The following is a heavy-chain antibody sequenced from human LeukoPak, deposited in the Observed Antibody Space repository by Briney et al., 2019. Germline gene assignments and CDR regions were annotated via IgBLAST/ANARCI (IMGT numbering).Heavy chain of an antibody. Sequence: GGSLRLFCAASGFIFSSYGMHWVRQAPGKGLEWVAVISYDGSNKYYADSVKGRFTISRDNSKNTLYLQMNSLRAEDTAVYYCAKEAYSGYDPEIHFDYWGQGTLVTVSS. V-gene: IGHV3-30*18. J-gene: IGHJ4*02. D-gene: IGHD5-12*01. CDR1: GFIFSSYG. CDR2: ISYDGSNK. CDR3: AKEAYSGYDPEIHFDY.